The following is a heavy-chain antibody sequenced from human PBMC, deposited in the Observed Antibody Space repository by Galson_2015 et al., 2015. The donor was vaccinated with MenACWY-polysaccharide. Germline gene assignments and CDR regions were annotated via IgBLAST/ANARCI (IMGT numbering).Heavy chain of an antibody. CDR1: GFSFRDYY. D-gene: IGHD3-3*01. V-gene: IGHV3-11*01. CDR2: ISGTSSTI. CDR3: ARFYDFWSGYYVDY. Sequence: SLRLSCAASGFSFRDYYMSWIRQAPGKGLEWVSYISGTSSTIHYSESVEGQFTISRDNAENSLFLEMNSLRVEDTAVYFCARFYDFWSGYYVDYWGQGTVVTVSS. J-gene: IGHJ4*02.